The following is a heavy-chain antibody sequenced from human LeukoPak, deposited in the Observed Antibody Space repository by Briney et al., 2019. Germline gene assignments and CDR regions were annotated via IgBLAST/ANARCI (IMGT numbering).Heavy chain of an antibody. CDR3: ARGAWGSHDY. CDR1: GFTFSSYW. Sequence: GGSLRLSCAASGFTFSSYWMHWVRQAPGKGLVWVSRINSDGSSTTYADTVKGRFTISRDNAKNTLYLQMSSLRAEDMAVYYCARGAWGSHDYWGQGTLVTVSS. CDR2: INSDGSST. V-gene: IGHV3-74*01. J-gene: IGHJ4*02. D-gene: IGHD7-27*01.